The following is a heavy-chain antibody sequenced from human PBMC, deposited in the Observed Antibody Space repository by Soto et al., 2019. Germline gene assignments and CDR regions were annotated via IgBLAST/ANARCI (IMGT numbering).Heavy chain of an antibody. V-gene: IGHV4-59*08. CDR2: IHYSGST. J-gene: IGHJ4*02. Sequence: KSSETLSLTCTVSGGSISGYYWSWLRQPPGKGPEWIGYIHYSGSTSYNSSLRSRVTISEDTSKNQLSLSLTSVTATDTAVYYCVRHGSGTYDYWGQGTLVTVSS. CDR1: GGSISGYY. D-gene: IGHD1-26*01. CDR3: VRHGSGTYDY.